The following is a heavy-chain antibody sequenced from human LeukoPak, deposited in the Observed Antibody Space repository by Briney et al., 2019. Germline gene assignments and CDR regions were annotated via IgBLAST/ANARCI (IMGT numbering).Heavy chain of an antibody. CDR1: GGSISSSSHN. D-gene: IGHD2-15*01. Sequence: KPSETLSLTCIVSGGSISSSSHNWGWIRQPPGKGLEWIGSIYYSGSTYYNPSLKSRLTISVDTSKNQFSLKLSSVTAADTAVYYCARRRYCSGGTCYYYFDYWGQGTLVTVSS. V-gene: IGHV4-39*01. CDR3: ARRRYCSGGTCYYYFDY. J-gene: IGHJ4*02. CDR2: IYYSGST.